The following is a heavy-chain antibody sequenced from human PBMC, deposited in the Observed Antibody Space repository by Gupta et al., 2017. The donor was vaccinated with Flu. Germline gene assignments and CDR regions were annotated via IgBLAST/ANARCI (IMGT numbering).Heavy chain of an antibody. CDR2: INPDSGRT. Sequence: QEQLVQSGAEVKKPGASVKVSCKASGYSFIAYYLHWVRQAPGQGLEWMGWINPDSGRTFYAESFQGRVTLTRDTSITTAYMEVSGLTSDDTAVDYCSRAPSIAGWYFDLWGRGTLVTVSS. CDR3: SRAPSIAGWYFDL. D-gene: IGHD2-15*01. J-gene: IGHJ2*01. CDR1: GYSFIAYY. V-gene: IGHV1-2*02.